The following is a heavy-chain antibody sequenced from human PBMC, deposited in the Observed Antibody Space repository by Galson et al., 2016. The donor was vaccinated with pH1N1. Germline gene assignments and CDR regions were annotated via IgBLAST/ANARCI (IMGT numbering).Heavy chain of an antibody. CDR1: GGSFSDYY. J-gene: IGHJ4*02. D-gene: IGHD6-19*01. CDR2: VNPSGST. CDR3: ARHRMWLTFPDY. V-gene: IGHV4-34*01. Sequence: ETLSLTCTVYGGSFSDYYWSWIRQPPGKGLEWIGEVNPSGSTIYNPSLNSRVIISTDTSRNQFYLKMTSVTAAGTAVYYCARHRMWLTFPDYWGQGTLATVSS.